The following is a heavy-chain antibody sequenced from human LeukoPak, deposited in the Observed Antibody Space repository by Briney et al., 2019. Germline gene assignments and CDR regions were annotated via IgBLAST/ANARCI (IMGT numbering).Heavy chain of an antibody. CDR2: ISPDSGDT. J-gene: IGHJ4*02. Sequence: SVKVSCKASGYTFAGYYMHWVRQAPGQGPEWMGWISPDSGDTNYAQKFQGRVTMTRDSSITTAYMELSRLRSDDTAMYYCARGREPVYFFDYWGQGTLVTVSS. D-gene: IGHD1-26*01. V-gene: IGHV1-2*02. CDR3: ARGREPVYFFDY. CDR1: GYTFAGYY.